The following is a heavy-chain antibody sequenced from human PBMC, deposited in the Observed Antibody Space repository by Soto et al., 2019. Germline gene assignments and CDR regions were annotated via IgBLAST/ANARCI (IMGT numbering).Heavy chain of an antibody. J-gene: IGHJ4*02. CDR3: TKVSPQWLVHDY. CDR2: IHFGGNT. CDR1: GFTVSGDY. Sequence: GGSLRLSCAASGFTVSGDYVSWVRQAPGKGLECVSVIHFGGNTYYAGSVKGRFTVSRDNSKNTLYLQMNSLRVEDTAIYFCTKVSPQWLVHDYWGQGTLVTVSS. D-gene: IGHD6-19*01. V-gene: IGHV3-53*01.